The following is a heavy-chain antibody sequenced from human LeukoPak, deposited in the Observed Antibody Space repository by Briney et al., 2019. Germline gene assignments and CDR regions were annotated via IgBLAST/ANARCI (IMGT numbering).Heavy chain of an antibody. CDR2: IRSKAYGGTT. D-gene: IGHD3-22*01. CDR1: GFIFSSYE. V-gene: IGHV3-49*03. J-gene: IGHJ1*01. Sequence: SLRLSCAASGFIFSSYEMSWFRQAPGKGLEWVGFIRSKAYGGTTEYAASVKGRFTISRDDSKSIAYLQMNSLKTEDTAVYYCTRSIRGGYYYVGYFQHWGQGTLVTVSS. CDR3: TRSIRGGYYYVGYFQH.